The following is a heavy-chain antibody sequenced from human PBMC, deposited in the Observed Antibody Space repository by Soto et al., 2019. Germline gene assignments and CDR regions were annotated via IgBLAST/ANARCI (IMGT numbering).Heavy chain of an antibody. CDR3: ASTDSSGSYIIYFDY. Sequence: SETLSLTCTVSGGSISSSSYYWGWIRQPPGKGLEWIGSIYYSGSTYYNPSLKSRVTISVDTSKNQFSLKLSSVTAADTAVYYCASTDSSGSYIIYFDYWGQGTLVTVSS. J-gene: IGHJ4*02. D-gene: IGHD6-19*01. V-gene: IGHV4-39*01. CDR2: IYYSGST. CDR1: GGSISSSSYY.